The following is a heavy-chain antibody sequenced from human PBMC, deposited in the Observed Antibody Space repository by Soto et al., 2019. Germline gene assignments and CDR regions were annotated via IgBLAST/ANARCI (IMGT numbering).Heavy chain of an antibody. CDR3: ARGSSYSNYYYYGMDV. CDR2: IYHSGNT. CDR1: GGSISSYNW. Sequence: SETLSLTCAVSGGSISSYNWWSWVRQPPGKGLEWIGEIYHSGNTNYNPSLKSRVTISVDKSKNQFSLKLSSVTAADTAVYYCARGSSYSNYYYYGMDVWGQGTTVTVYS. D-gene: IGHD4-4*01. V-gene: IGHV4-4*02. J-gene: IGHJ6*02.